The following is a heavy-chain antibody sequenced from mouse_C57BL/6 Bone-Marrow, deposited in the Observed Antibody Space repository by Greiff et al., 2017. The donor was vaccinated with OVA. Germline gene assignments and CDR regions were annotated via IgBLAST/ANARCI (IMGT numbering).Heavy chain of an antibody. V-gene: IGHV1-59*01. CDR1: GYTFTSYW. CDR3: SRARYYGYYGVYYFDY. CDR2: IAPSDSYT. J-gene: IGHJ2*01. D-gene: IGHD2-1*01. Sequence: QVQLQQPGAELVRPGTSVKLSCKASGYTFTSYWMHWVQQRPGQGLEWIGVIAPSDSYTTSNQKFKGKATLTVATSSSTANLQLSIQTSVDSSIYYGSRARYYGYYGVYYFDYWGQGTTLTVSS.